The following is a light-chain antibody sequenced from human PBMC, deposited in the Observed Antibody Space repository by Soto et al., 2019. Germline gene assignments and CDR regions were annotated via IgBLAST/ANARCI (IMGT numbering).Light chain of an antibody. CDR1: SSDVGGYNY. CDR2: DVS. CDR3: SSYTSSSTLLYV. V-gene: IGLV2-14*01. J-gene: IGLJ1*01. Sequence: QSALTRPASVSGSPGQSITISCTGTSSDVGGYNYGSWYQQHPGKAPKLMIYDVSNRPSGVSNRFSGSKSGNTASLTISGLQAEDEADYYCSSYTSSSTLLYVFGTGTKLTVL.